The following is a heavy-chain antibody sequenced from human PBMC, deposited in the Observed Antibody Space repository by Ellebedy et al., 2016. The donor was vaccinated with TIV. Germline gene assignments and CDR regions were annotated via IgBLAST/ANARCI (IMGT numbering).Heavy chain of an antibody. Sequence: GESLKISCAASGFTFSDYFMSWVRQAPGKGLEWVSYITNTGSTVYYADSVKGRFTVARDNARNSVYLQMDSLRAEDTAVYYCGRAREPGYFAYYYYGMDVWGQGTTVTVSS. V-gene: IGHV3-11*01. CDR3: GRAREPGYFAYYYYGMDV. CDR1: GFTFSDYF. CDR2: ITNTGSTV. D-gene: IGHD3-9*01. J-gene: IGHJ6*02.